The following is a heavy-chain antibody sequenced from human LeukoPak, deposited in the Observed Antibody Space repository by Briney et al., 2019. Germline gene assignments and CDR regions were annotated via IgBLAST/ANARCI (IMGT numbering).Heavy chain of an antibody. J-gene: IGHJ3*01. CDR1: GFTFPNYV. CDR3: ANEYSKGDV. V-gene: IGHV3-23*01. Sequence: GGSLRLSCAASGFTFPNYVMSWVRQAPGKGLEWVSAISGSGSNTYYADSVKGRFTISRDNSKNTLYLQMNSLRAEDAAVYYCANEYSKGDVWGQGTMVTVSS. D-gene: IGHD4-11*01. CDR2: ISGSGSNT.